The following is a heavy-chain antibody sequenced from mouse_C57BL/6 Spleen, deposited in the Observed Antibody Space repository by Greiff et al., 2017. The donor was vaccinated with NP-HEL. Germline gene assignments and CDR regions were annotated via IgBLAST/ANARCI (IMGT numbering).Heavy chain of an antibody. CDR2: IRYDGST. CDR1: GYSITSGYY. Sequence: EVQLKESGPGLVKPSQSLSLTCSVTGYSITSGYYWNWIRQFPGNKLEWMGYIRYDGSTNYNPSFKNRISITRDTSKNQFFLKLNSVTTEDTATYYCARDWDDYAMDYWGQGTSVTVSS. D-gene: IGHD4-1*01. V-gene: IGHV3-6*01. J-gene: IGHJ4*01. CDR3: ARDWDDYAMDY.